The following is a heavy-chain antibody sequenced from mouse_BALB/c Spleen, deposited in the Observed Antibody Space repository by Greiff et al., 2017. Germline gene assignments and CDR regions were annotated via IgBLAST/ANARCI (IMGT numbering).Heavy chain of an antibody. V-gene: IGHV1-4*01. D-gene: IGHD2-10*02. CDR3: NASPYGNGDY. CDR2: INPSSGYT. CDR1: GYTFTSYT. J-gene: IGHJ2*01. Sequence: QVQLQQSGAELARPGASVKMSCKASGYTFTSYTMHWVKQRPGQGLEWIGYINPSSGYTNYNQKFKDKATLTADKSSSTAYMQLSSLTSEDTAVYYCNASPYGNGDYWGQGTTLTVSS.